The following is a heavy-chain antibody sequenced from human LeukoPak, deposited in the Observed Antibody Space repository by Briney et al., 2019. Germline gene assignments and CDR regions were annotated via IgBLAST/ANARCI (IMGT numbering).Heavy chain of an antibody. CDR2: ISSSGSTI. Sequence: GGSLRLSCAASGFTFSSYAMSWVRQAPGKGLEWVSYISSSGSTIYYADSVKGRFTISRDNAKNSLYLQMNSLRAEDTAVYYCARAYYFGEFDYWGQGTLVTVSS. J-gene: IGHJ4*02. CDR1: GFTFSSYA. D-gene: IGHD3-10*01. CDR3: ARAYYFGEFDY. V-gene: IGHV3-48*04.